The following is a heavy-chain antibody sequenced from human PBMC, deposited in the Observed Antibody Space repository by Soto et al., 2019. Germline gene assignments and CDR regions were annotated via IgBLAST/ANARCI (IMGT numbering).Heavy chain of an antibody. V-gene: IGHV3-9*01. CDR3: AKEMITFGDFNYYYMDV. CDR1: GFTFDQYT. J-gene: IGHJ6*03. Sequence: EVQLVESGGGLVQPGRSLRLACAASGFTFDQYTMHWVRQAPGKGLEWVSSITWHSGTIGYADSVKGRFTISRDNAKNSLYLQMNSLRVEDTALYYCAKEMITFGDFNYYYMDVRGNGTTVTVSS. D-gene: IGHD3-16*01. CDR2: ITWHSGTI.